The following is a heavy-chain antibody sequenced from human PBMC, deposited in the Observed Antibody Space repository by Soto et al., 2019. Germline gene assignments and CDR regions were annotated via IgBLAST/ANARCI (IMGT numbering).Heavy chain of an antibody. J-gene: IGHJ5*02. CDR3: ARDAPHSSRAKFDP. D-gene: IGHD6-13*01. Sequence: ASVKVSCKASGYTFTSYGISWVRQAPGQGLEWMGWISAYNGNTNYAQKLQGRVTMTTDTSTSTAYMELRSLRSDDTAVYYCARDAPHSSRAKFDPWGQGTLVTVSS. CDR2: ISAYNGNT. CDR1: GYTFTSYG. V-gene: IGHV1-18*01.